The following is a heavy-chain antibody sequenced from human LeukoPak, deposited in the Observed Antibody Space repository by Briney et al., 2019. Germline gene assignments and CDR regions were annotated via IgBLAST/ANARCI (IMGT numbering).Heavy chain of an antibody. D-gene: IGHD5-12*01. Sequence: PGGSLRLSCAASGFPFSSYAMSWVRQAPGKGLEWVSSISSSSSYIYYADSVKGRFTISRDNAKNSLYLQMNSLRAEDTAVYYCARAVSPPPIVATGGMDVWGQGTTVTVSS. J-gene: IGHJ6*02. CDR3: ARAVSPPPIVATGGMDV. V-gene: IGHV3-21*01. CDR1: GFPFSSYA. CDR2: ISSSSSYI.